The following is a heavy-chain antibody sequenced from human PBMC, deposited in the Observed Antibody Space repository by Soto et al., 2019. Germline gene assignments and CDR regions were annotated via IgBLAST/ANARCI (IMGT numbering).Heavy chain of an antibody. CDR2: IYRGGTT. J-gene: IGHJ3*02. CDR3: ARATEWNALYI. V-gene: IGHV3-53*02. Sequence: DVQLVETGGGLIQPGGSLRLSCAASGFSVSGDSMNWVRQGPGKGLEWVSVIYRGGTTYYADSVWGRFTISRDDSEITLFLQMNSLRAEDTAVYYCARATEWNALYIWGQGTRVTVSS. CDR1: GFSVSGDS. D-gene: IGHD3-3*01.